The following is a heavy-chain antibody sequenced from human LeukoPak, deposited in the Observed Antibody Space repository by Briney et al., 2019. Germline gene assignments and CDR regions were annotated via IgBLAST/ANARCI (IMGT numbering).Heavy chain of an antibody. CDR1: GGSFSGYY. D-gene: IGHD3-22*01. V-gene: IGHV4-34*01. J-gene: IGHJ6*03. Sequence: SETLSLTCAVYGGSFSGYYWSWIRQPPGKGLEWIGEINHSGSTNYNPSLKSRVTISVDTSKNQFSLKLSSVAAADTAVYYCARGRPHYYDSSGYFLYYYYMDVWGKGTTVTVSS. CDR2: INHSGST. CDR3: ARGRPHYYDSSGYFLYYYYMDV.